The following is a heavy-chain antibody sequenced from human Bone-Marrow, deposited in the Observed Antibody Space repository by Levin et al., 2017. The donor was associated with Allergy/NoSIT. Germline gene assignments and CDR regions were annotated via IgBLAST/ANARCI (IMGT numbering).Heavy chain of an antibody. CDR1: GYSINSAYS. CDR3: ASMTTVTKTYYFDY. D-gene: IGHD4-17*01. CDR2: IYSTDDT. V-gene: IGHV4-38-2*01. Sequence: PSETLSLTCDVSGYSINSAYSWGWVRQPPGKGLEWIGSIYSTDDTYYSPSLKSRVTISKRPSKNQFSLKLTSVTAADTAVYYCASMTTVTKTYYFDYWGQGTLVTVSS. J-gene: IGHJ4*02.